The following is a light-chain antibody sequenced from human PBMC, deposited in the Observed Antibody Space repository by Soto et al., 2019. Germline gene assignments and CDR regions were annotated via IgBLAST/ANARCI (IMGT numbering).Light chain of an antibody. Sequence: EIMMTQSPVTLSVSPGERATLSCRASQSVNSNLAWYQQKPGQAPRLLIYGASTRATGIPASFIGNGSGTEFTLTASSLQPEDFAVYYCQQRSNWPLMYTFGQGTKVDIK. CDR2: GAS. CDR1: QSVNSN. CDR3: QQRSNWPLMYT. J-gene: IGKJ2*01. V-gene: IGKV3-15*01.